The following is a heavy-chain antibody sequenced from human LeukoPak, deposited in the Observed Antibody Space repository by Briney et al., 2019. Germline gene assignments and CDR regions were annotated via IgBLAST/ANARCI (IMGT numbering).Heavy chain of an antibody. Sequence: GGSLRLSCAGSGFTFSSYSMNWVRHAPGKGLEWVSYIGHTGSITDYADSVKGRFTISRDNAKNSLYLQMNTLRAEDTAVYYCVRDPTSGSHPHFDFWGQGILVTVSS. V-gene: IGHV3-48*01. CDR1: GFTFSSYS. CDR3: VRDPTSGSHPHFDF. J-gene: IGHJ4*02. D-gene: IGHD1-26*01. CDR2: IGHTGSIT.